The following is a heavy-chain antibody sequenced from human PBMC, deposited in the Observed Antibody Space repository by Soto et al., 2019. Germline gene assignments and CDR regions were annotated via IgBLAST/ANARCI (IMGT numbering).Heavy chain of an antibody. CDR3: ARDARGRDNREYYYYYYGMDV. J-gene: IGHJ6*02. Sequence: SVTLSLTCAVSGGSISSSNWLSWVRQPPGKGLEWIGEIYHSGSTNYNPSLKSRVTISVDKSKNQFSLKLSSVTAADTAVYYCARDARGRDNREYYYYYYGMDVWGQGTTVTVSS. D-gene: IGHD3-10*01. CDR2: IYHSGST. CDR1: GGSISSSNW. V-gene: IGHV4-4*02.